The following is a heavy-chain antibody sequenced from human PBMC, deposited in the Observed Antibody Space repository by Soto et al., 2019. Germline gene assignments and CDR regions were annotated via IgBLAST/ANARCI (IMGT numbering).Heavy chain of an antibody. Sequence: EVQLLESGGSLVQPGGSLRLSCAASGFTFTNYAMTWVRQAPGKGLEWVSAISGSGGSTYYADSVKGRFTISRDNSKNTLYLQMNSLRAEDTALYYCAKIPYYDFWSGYYLDYWGQGTLVTVSS. J-gene: IGHJ4*02. CDR3: AKIPYYDFWSGYYLDY. CDR1: GFTFTNYA. D-gene: IGHD3-3*01. CDR2: ISGSGGST. V-gene: IGHV3-23*01.